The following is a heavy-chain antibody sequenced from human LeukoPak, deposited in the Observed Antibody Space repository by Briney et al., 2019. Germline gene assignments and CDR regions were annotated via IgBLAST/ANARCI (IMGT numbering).Heavy chain of an antibody. V-gene: IGHV5-51*01. J-gene: IGHJ6*02. CDR3: ARHAPWPPTYIAAHDYYGMDV. CDR1: GYSFTSYW. Sequence: GEPLQISSQGSGYSFTSYWIGWVRPMPGKGLGWMGIIYPGESDTRYSPSFQGQVTISADKSISTAYLQWSSLKASDTAMYYCARHAPWPPTYIAAHDYYGMDVWGQGTTVTVSS. D-gene: IGHD6-6*01. CDR2: IYPGESDT.